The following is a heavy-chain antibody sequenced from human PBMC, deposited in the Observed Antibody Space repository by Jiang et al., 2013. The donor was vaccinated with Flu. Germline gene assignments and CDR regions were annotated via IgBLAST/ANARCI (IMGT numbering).Heavy chain of an antibody. J-gene: IGHJ4*02. CDR3: VRETGYYSGLGSYFDY. CDR2: TYYRSQWLN. D-gene: IGHD3-10*01. CDR1: GDSVSSNSAA. V-gene: IGHV6-1*01. Sequence: QTLSLTCAISGDSVSSNSAAWNWIRQSPSRGLEWLGRTYYRSQWLNDYAESVKSRITINPDTAKNQFSLQLNSVAPEDTAVYYCVRETGYYSGLGSYFDYWGRGTLVTVSS.